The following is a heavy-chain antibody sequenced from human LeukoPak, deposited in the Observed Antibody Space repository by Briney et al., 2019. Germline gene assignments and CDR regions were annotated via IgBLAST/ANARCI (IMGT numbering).Heavy chain of an antibody. CDR3: AKCVSAYWSEN. J-gene: IGHJ4*02. Sequence: ASVKVSCKASGYTFASYGISWVRQAPGQGLEWVGWISAYNGNTNYAQKFQGRLTMTTDTSTSTAYMELKSLRSNDTAVYYCAKCVSAYWSENWGQGTLVTVS. V-gene: IGHV1-18*01. CDR2: ISAYNGNT. CDR1: GYTFASYG. D-gene: IGHD3-3*01.